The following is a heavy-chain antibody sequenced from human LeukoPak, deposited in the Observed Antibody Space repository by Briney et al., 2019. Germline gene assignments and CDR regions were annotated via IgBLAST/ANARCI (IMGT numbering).Heavy chain of an antibody. CDR2: ISSSSYI. Sequence: GGSLRLSCAASGFTFSSYSMNWVRQAPGKGLEWVSSISSSSYIYYADSVKGRFTISRDNAKNSLYLQMNSLRAEDTAVYYCARDRDSSGWYEDYWGQGTLVTVSS. J-gene: IGHJ4*02. CDR3: ARDRDSSGWYEDY. V-gene: IGHV3-21*01. CDR1: GFTFSSYS. D-gene: IGHD6-19*01.